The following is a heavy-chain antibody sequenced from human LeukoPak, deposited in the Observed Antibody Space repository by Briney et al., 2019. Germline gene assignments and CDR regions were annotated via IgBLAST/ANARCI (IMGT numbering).Heavy chain of an antibody. CDR2: INPSGGST. Sequence: ASVKVSCKSSGYTFTSYYMYWVRQTPGQGLEWMGIINPSGGSTSYAQKFQGRVTMTRDTSTSTVYMELSSLRSEDTAVYYCARDSGMVRGTVDYWGQGTLVTVSS. V-gene: IGHV1-46*01. CDR3: ARDSGMVRGTVDY. CDR1: GYTFTSYY. D-gene: IGHD3-10*01. J-gene: IGHJ4*02.